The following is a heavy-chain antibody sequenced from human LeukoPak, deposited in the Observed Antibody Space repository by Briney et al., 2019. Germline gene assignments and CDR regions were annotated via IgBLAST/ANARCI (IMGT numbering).Heavy chain of an antibody. CDR2: IYYTGRT. Sequence: SETLSRTCTVSGASISSYYWSRIRQPPGKGLEWIGYIYYTGRTNYNPSLKSRVTISVDTSKNQFSLKLSSVTAADTAVYYCARGGSIAVAGTDYWGQGTLVTVSS. V-gene: IGHV4-59*12. CDR3: ARGGSIAVAGTDY. J-gene: IGHJ4*02. CDR1: GASISSYY. D-gene: IGHD6-19*01.